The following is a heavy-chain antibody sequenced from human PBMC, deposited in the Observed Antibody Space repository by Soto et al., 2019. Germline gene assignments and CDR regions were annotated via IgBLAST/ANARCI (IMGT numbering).Heavy chain of an antibody. CDR3: GKRITGGGTFDY. CDR1: GFTFSTYA. J-gene: IGHJ4*02. Sequence: EVQLLESGGGLVQPGGSLRLSCAASGFTFSTYAMSWVRQAPGEGLEWVSAIVNTGDTAYYTDSVKGRFTISRDNSKKTVYLAMNRLGTGDKGGYYCGKRITGGGTFDYWGQGSLVTVSS. D-gene: IGHD1-1*01. V-gene: IGHV3-23*01. CDR2: IVNTGDTA.